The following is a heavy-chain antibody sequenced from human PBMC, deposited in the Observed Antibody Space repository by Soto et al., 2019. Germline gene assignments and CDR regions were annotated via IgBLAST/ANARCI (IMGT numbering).Heavy chain of an antibody. CDR1: GYTFTGYY. D-gene: IGHD2-15*01. Sequence: ASVKVSCKASGYTFTGYYMHWVRQAPGQGLEWMGWINPNSGGTNYAQKFQGWVTMTRDTSISTAYMELSSLRSEDTAVYYCARDITAYCSGGSCLAWFDPWGQGTLVTVSP. V-gene: IGHV1-2*04. CDR2: INPNSGGT. CDR3: ARDITAYCSGGSCLAWFDP. J-gene: IGHJ5*02.